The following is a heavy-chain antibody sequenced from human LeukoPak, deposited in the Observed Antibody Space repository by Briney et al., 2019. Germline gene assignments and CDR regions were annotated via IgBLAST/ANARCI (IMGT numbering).Heavy chain of an antibody. CDR1: GFTFSSYS. CDR3: ARPNSSSMRPSYYYYMDV. CDR2: ISSSSSTI. J-gene: IGHJ6*03. V-gene: IGHV3-48*04. D-gene: IGHD6-6*01. Sequence: PGGSLRLSCAASGFTFSSYSMNWFRQAPGKGLEWVSYISSSSSTIYYADSVKGRFTISRDNAKNSLYLQMNSLRAEDTAVYYCARPNSSSMRPSYYYYMDVWGKGTTVTVSS.